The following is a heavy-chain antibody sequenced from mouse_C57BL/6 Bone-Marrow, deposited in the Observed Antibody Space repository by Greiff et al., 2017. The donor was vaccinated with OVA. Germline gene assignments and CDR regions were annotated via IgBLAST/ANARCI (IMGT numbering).Heavy chain of an antibody. J-gene: IGHJ3*01. CDR2: IYPGSGNT. V-gene: IGHV1-76*01. CDR3: AREGGSWFAY. Sequence: VQLQQSGAELVRPGASVKLSCKASGYTFTDYYINWVKQRPGQGLEWIARIYPGSGNTYYNEKFKGKATLTAEKSSSTAYMQLSSLSSEDFAVNVCAREGGSWFAYWGQGTLVTVSA. CDR1: GYTFTDYY.